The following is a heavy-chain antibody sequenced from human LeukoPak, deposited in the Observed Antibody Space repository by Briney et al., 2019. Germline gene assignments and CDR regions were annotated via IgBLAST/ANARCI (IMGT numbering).Heavy chain of an antibody. J-gene: IGHJ3*02. CDR1: GASISNYY. CDR3: ARDQISTTWYGAFDI. V-gene: IGHV4-59*01. D-gene: IGHD6-13*01. Sequence: SETLSLTCTVSGASISNYYWSWIRQPPGKGLEWIGYIYPSGSTYYNPSLKSRVTISADADKSQFSLELRSVTAADTAVYYCARDQISTTWYGAFDIWGQGTMVSVSS. CDR2: IYPSGST.